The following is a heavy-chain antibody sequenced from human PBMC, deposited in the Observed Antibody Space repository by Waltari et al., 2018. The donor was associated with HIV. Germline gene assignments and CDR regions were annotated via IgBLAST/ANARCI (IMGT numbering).Heavy chain of an antibody. D-gene: IGHD2-2*01. CDR3: ARKLGYCSSTSCPPHKNWFDP. Sequence: QVQLQQWGAGLLKPSETLSLTCAVYGGSFSGYYWSWIRQPPGKGLEWIGEINHSGSTNYNPSLKSRVTISVDTSKNQFSLKLSSVTAADTAVYYCARKLGYCSSTSCPPHKNWFDPWGQGTLVTVSS. V-gene: IGHV4-34*01. CDR1: GGSFSGYY. CDR2: INHSGST. J-gene: IGHJ5*02.